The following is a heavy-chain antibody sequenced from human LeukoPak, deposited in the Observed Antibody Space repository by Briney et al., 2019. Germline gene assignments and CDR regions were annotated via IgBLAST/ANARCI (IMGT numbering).Heavy chain of an antibody. Sequence: VASVKVSCKASGYTFTSYDINWVRQATGQGLEWMGWMNPNSGNTGYAQKFQGRVTMTRNTSISTAYMELSSLRSEDTAVYYCARFSRYDSSYDYWGQGTLVTVSS. CDR1: GYTFTSYD. V-gene: IGHV1-8*01. J-gene: IGHJ4*02. CDR2: MNPNSGNT. D-gene: IGHD6-19*01. CDR3: ARFSRYDSSYDY.